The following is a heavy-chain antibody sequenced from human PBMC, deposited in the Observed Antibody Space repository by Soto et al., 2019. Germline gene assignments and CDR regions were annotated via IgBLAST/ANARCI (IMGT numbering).Heavy chain of an antibody. V-gene: IGHV4-59*01. CDR2: IYYSGST. D-gene: IGHD2-21*02. CDR3: ARDASRVTYYFDY. J-gene: IGHJ4*02. CDR1: GGSISSYY. Sequence: SETLSLTCTVSGGSISSYYWSWIRQPPGKGLEWIGYIYYSGSTNYNPSLKSRVTISVDTSKNQFSLKLSSVTAADTAVYYCARDASRVTYYFDYWGQGTLVTVSS.